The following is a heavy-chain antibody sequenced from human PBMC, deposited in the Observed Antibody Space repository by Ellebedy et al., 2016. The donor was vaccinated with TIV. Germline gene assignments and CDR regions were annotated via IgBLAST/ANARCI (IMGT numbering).Heavy chain of an antibody. J-gene: IGHJ4*02. Sequence: MPSETLSLTCTVSGGSISSSSYYWGWIRQPPGKGLEWIGNIFYSGSTYYNPSLKSRVTIAVDTSKNQFSLKLSSVTAADTAVYYCARQGYRGYSYGATYTPFDYWGQGTLVTVSS. CDR3: ARQGYRGYSYGATYTPFDY. D-gene: IGHD5-18*01. V-gene: IGHV4-39*01. CDR1: GGSISSSSYY. CDR2: IFYSGST.